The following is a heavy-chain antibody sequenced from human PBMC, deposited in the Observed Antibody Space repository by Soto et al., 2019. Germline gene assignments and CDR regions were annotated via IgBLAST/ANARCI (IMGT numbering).Heavy chain of an antibody. CDR2: INHSGST. D-gene: IGHD2-2*01. J-gene: IGHJ6*03. CDR1: GGSFSGYY. Sequence: SETLSLTCAVYGGSFSGYYWSWIRQPPGKGLEWIGEINHSGSTNYNPSLKSRVTISVDTSKNQISLKLSSVTAADTAVYYCARLVVVPAAMFKTYYYYYMDVWGKGTTVTVSS. CDR3: ARLVVVPAAMFKTYYYYYMDV. V-gene: IGHV4-34*01.